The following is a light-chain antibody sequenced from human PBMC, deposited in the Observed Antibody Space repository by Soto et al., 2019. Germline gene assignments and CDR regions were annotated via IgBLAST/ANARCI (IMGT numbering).Light chain of an antibody. CDR3: QSYDTSLTVV. CDR2: GNT. J-gene: IGLJ2*01. V-gene: IGLV1-40*01. Sequence: QSVLTQPPSESGAPGQRVTISCTGSSSNIGAGYDVHWYQQFPGTTPKFLIYGNTNRPSGVPDRFSASKSGTSASLDITGLQAEDDAEYFCQSYDTSLTVVFGGGIKLTVL. CDR1: SSNIGAGYD.